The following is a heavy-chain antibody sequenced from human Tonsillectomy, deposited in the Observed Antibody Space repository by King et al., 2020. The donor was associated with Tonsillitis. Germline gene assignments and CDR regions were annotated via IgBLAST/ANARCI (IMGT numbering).Heavy chain of an antibody. V-gene: IGHV3-9*01. J-gene: IGHJ2*01. D-gene: IGHD5-24*01. CDR2: ISWNSGSI. CDR1: GFTFDDYA. CDR3: VKDYLQFGSFWAAGGFDL. Sequence: VQLVESGGGLVQPGRSLRLSCAASGFTFDDYAMHWVRQAPGKGLEWVSGISWNSGSIGYADSVKGRFTISRDNAKNSLYLKMNSLRAEDTALYYCVKDYLQFGSFWAAGGFDLWGRGTLVTVSS.